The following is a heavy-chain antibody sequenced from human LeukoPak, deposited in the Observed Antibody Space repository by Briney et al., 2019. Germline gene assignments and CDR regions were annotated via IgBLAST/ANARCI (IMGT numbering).Heavy chain of an antibody. Sequence: PGGSLRLSCAASGFTFSSFAMHWVRQPPGKGLEWVAFVAYDGSSKYYRDSVKGRFIISKDYSTNTLYLQMDSLRGDDTAVYYCARDGVTRRYNMYFYMDVWGKGTTVTVSS. V-gene: IGHV3-30*04. CDR3: ARDGVTRRYNMYFYMDV. D-gene: IGHD1-1*01. J-gene: IGHJ6*03. CDR1: GFTFSSFA. CDR2: VAYDGSSK.